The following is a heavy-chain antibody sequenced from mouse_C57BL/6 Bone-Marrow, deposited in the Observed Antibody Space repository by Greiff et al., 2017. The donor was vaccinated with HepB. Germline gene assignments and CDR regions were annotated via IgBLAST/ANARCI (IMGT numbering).Heavy chain of an antibody. CDR2: ISSGSSTI. Sequence: EVHLVESGGGLVKPGGSLKLSCAASGFTFSDYGMHWVRQAPEKGLEWVAYISSGSSTIYYADTVKGRFTISRDNAKNTLFLQMTSLRSEDTAMYYCARPIYDGYDFYAMDYWGQGTSVTVSS. J-gene: IGHJ4*01. CDR1: GFTFSDYG. V-gene: IGHV5-17*01. CDR3: ARPIYDGYDFYAMDY. D-gene: IGHD2-3*01.